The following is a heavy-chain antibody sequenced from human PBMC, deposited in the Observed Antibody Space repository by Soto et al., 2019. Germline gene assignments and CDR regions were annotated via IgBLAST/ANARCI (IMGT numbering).Heavy chain of an antibody. CDR3: AKSLFSSWYEFDY. CDR2: ISGSGGST. Sequence: EVQLLESGGGLVQPGGSLRLSCAASGFTFSSYAMSWVRQAPGKGLEWVSAISGSGGSTYYGDSVKGRFTISRDNSKNTLYPQMNSLRAEDTAVYYCAKSLFSSWYEFDYWGQGTLVSVSS. V-gene: IGHV3-23*01. CDR1: GFTFSSYA. J-gene: IGHJ4*02. D-gene: IGHD6-13*01.